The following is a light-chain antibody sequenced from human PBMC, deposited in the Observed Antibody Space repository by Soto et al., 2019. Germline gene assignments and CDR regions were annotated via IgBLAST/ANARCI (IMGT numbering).Light chain of an antibody. J-gene: IGLJ1*01. CDR2: DAS. Sequence: QSALTQPASVSGSPGQSITISCTGTSSDVGGYNYVSWYQQHPGKAPKLMIYDASNRPSGVSNRFSGSKSGNTASLTISGLQAEDEADYYCSSYTSSGTQVFGTGTKVTVL. V-gene: IGLV2-14*01. CDR1: SSDVGGYNY. CDR3: SSYTSSGTQV.